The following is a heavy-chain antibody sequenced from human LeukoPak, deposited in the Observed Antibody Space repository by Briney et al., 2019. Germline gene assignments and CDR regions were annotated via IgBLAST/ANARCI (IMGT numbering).Heavy chain of an antibody. V-gene: IGHV1-2*02. CDR1: GYTFTGYY. CDR3: VRGLIPPGTRVGCLDH. Sequence: EASVKVSCKASGYTFTGYYMHWVRQAPGQDFEWMGWINPNTGGTKYAQKFQGRVTLTRDTSISTVYMELSSLRSDDTAMYYCVRGLIPPGTRVGCLDHWGQGTPVTVSS. D-gene: IGHD2-2*01. J-gene: IGHJ4*02. CDR2: INPNTGGT.